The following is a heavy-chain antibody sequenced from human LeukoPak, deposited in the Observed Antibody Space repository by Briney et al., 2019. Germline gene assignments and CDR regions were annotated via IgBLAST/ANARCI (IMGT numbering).Heavy chain of an antibody. CDR1: GGSISSYY. D-gene: IGHD4-17*01. V-gene: IGHV4-59*01. J-gene: IGHJ6*03. CDR2: IYYSGST. Sequence: SETLSLTCTVSGGSISSYYWSWIRQPPGKGLEWIGYIYYSGSTNYNPSLKSRVTISVDTSKNQFSLKLSSVTAADTAVYYCARLGTYGDYPNPYYYYYYYRDVWGKGTTVTVSS. CDR3: ARLGTYGDYPNPYYYYYYYRDV.